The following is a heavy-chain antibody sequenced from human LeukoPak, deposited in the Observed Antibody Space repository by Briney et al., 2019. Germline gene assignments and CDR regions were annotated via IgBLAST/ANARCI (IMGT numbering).Heavy chain of an antibody. CDR1: GGSISSSSYY. D-gene: IGHD3-22*01. Sequence: SETLSLTCTVSGGSISSSSYYWGWIRQPPGKGLEWIGYIYYRGSTNYNPSLKSRVTISVDTSKNQFSLKLSSVTAADTAVYYCARLSGYSSGHYYSDYWGQGTLVTVSS. CDR2: IYYRGST. J-gene: IGHJ4*02. CDR3: ARLSGYSSGHYYSDY. V-gene: IGHV4-61*05.